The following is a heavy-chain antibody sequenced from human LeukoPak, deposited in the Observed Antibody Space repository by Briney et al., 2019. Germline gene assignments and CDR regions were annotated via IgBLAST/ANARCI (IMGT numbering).Heavy chain of an antibody. CDR3: VRAAKYYFDF. D-gene: IGHD3-16*01. V-gene: IGHV3-74*01. J-gene: IGHJ4*02. Sequence: PSGGSLRLSCAASGFMFSSDWMHWVRQAPGKGLVWVARIKSDGSMISYADSVKGRFTISRDNAKNTLYLQMNSLTAEDTAVYFCVRAAKYYFDFWGQGTLLIVSS. CDR2: IKSDGSMI. CDR1: GFMFSSDW.